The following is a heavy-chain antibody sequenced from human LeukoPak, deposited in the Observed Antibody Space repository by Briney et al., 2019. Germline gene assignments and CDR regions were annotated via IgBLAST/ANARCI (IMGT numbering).Heavy chain of an antibody. D-gene: IGHD5-24*01. V-gene: IGHV4-59*01. Sequence: SETLSLTCTVSGGSISSYYWSWIRQPPGKGLEWIGYIYYSGSTNYNPSLKSRVTVSVDTSENQFSLKLSSVTAADTAVYYCARDRERGRWLPDAFDIWGQGTMVTVSS. CDR2: IYYSGST. CDR3: ARDRERGRWLPDAFDI. J-gene: IGHJ3*02. CDR1: GGSISSYY.